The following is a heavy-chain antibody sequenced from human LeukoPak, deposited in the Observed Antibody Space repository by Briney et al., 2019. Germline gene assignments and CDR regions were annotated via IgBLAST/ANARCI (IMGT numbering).Heavy chain of an antibody. Sequence: GGSLRLSCAASGFSFSTYWMHWVRQAPGKGLVWVSRINSDGSSTTHADSVKGRFTVSRDNAKNTLYLQMNSLRAEDTAVYYCARERGHLDYWGQGTLVTVSS. J-gene: IGHJ4*02. V-gene: IGHV3-74*01. CDR3: ARERGHLDY. CDR1: GFSFSTYW. CDR2: INSDGSST. D-gene: IGHD6-25*01.